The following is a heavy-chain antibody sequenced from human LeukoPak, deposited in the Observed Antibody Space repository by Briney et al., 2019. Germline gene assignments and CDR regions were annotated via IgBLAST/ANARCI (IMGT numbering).Heavy chain of an antibody. D-gene: IGHD3-3*01. CDR3: ASGRSDFWSSYNWFDP. J-gene: IGHJ5*02. CDR1: GGSISSGGYY. Sequence: ASETLSLTCTVSGGSISSGGYYWSWIRQHPGKGLEWIGYIYYSGSTYYNPSLKSRVTISVDTSKNQFSLKLSSVTAADTAVYYCASGRSDFWSSYNWFDPWGQGTLVTVSS. CDR2: IYYSGST. V-gene: IGHV4-31*03.